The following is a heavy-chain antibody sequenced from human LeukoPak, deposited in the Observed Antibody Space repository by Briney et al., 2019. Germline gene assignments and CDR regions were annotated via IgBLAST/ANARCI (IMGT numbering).Heavy chain of an antibody. CDR1: GGTFGTYA. Sequence: GASVEVSCKASGGTFGTYAVNWVRQAPGQGLEWMGGIITVFGPPKYTQKFQGRLTISTDDPTGTAYMELKSLTSDDTAVYYCARGGFALVPADRYFDLWGRGTLVTVSS. D-gene: IGHD3/OR15-3a*01. CDR2: IITVFGPP. J-gene: IGHJ2*01. CDR3: ARGGFALVPADRYFDL. V-gene: IGHV1-69*05.